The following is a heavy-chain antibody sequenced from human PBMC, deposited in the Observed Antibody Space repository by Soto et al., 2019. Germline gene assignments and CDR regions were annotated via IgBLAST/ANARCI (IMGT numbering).Heavy chain of an antibody. CDR1: GGSFSGYY. CDR3: ARAPEPATSGYSSSWYDY. CDR2: INHSGST. Sequence: SETLSLTCAVYGGSFSGYYWSWIRQPPGKGLEWIGEINHSGSTNYNPSLKSRVTISVDTSKNQFSLKLSSVTAADTAVYYCARAPEPATSGYSSSWYDYWGQGTMVTVSS. V-gene: IGHV4-34*01. J-gene: IGHJ4*02. D-gene: IGHD6-13*01.